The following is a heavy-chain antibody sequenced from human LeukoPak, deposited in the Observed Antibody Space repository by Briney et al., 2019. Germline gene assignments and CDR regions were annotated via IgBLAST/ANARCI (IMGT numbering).Heavy chain of an antibody. J-gene: IGHJ6*03. CDR3: AKDGNIVVVPAGTDYYYMDV. Sequence: SGGSLRLSCAASGFTFSSYAMSWVRQAPGKGLEWVAFIRYDGTNKYYADSVKGRFTISRDNSKNTLYLQMNSLRAEDTAVYYCAKDGNIVVVPAGTDYYYMDVWGKGTTGTVSS. D-gene: IGHD2-2*01. V-gene: IGHV3-30*02. CDR2: IRYDGTNK. CDR1: GFTFSSYA.